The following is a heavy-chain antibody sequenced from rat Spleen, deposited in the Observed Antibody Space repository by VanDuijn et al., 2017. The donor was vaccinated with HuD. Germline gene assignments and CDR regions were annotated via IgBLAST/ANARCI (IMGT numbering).Heavy chain of an antibody. V-gene: IGHV5-29*01. Sequence: EVQLVESGGGLVQPGRSMKLSCAASGLSFSTYDMAWVRQAPTKGLEWVANITYDGSSTYYRDSVKGRFTISRYNAKTTLYLQMDSLRSEDTATYYCARGAYGGYYFDYWGQGVMVTVSS. CDR3: ARGAYGGYYFDY. CDR2: ITYDGSST. CDR1: GLSFSTYD. J-gene: IGHJ2*01. D-gene: IGHD1-11*01.